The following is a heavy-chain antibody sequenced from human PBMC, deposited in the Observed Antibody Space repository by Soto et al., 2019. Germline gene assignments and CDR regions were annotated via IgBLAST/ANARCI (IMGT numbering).Heavy chain of an antibody. V-gene: IGHV4-59*01. CDR3: ARDAYDRGAFDI. Sequence: QVQLQESGPGLVKPSETLSLTCTVSGGSISSYYWSWIRQPPGKGLEWIGYIYYSGSTNYNPSLTSRVTISVDTSKNQFSLKLSSVTAADTAVYYCARDAYDRGAFDIWGQGTMVTVSS. D-gene: IGHD3-22*01. CDR1: GGSISSYY. J-gene: IGHJ3*02. CDR2: IYYSGST.